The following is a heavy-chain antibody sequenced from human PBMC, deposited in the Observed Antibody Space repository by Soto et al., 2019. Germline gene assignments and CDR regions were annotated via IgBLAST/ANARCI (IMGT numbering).Heavy chain of an antibody. CDR1: GGSISSGDYY. CDR3: ASSRSTYDYYDSSGTTGWFDP. D-gene: IGHD3-22*01. V-gene: IGHV4-30-4*01. CDR2: IYYSGST. J-gene: IGHJ5*02. Sequence: PSETLSLTCAVSGGSISSGDYYWSWIRQPPGKGLEWIGYIYYSGSTYYNPSLKSRVTISVDTSKNQFSLKLSSVTAADTAVYYCASSRSTYDYYDSSGTTGWFDPWGQGTLVTVSS.